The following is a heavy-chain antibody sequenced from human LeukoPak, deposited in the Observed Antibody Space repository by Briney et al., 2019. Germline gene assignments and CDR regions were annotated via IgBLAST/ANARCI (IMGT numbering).Heavy chain of an antibody. D-gene: IGHD7-27*01. V-gene: IGHV4-38-2*02. Sequence: PSETLSLTCTVSGYSISSGYHWGWVRQPPGKGLEWIGSIYHSGSTYHTPSLKSRVTISVDTSKNQFSLNLRSVTAADTAVYYCARSVTGDMRLDYWGQGTLVTVSS. CDR3: ARSVTGDMRLDY. CDR1: GYSISSGYH. CDR2: IYHSGST. J-gene: IGHJ4*02.